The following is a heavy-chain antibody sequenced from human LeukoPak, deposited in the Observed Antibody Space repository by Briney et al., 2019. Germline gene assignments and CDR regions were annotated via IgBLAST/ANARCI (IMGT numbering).Heavy chain of an antibody. CDR3: TRGTTDTGWYMYYFAY. J-gene: IGHJ4*02. CDR2: IRAKIYGGTI. V-gene: IGHV3-49*04. Sequence: PGGSLRLSCAVSGFPFSDAWMNWVRQAPGKGLEWVAFIRAKIYGGTIEYAASVKGRFTISRDDSNSIAYLQMNSLKTEDTAVYYCTRGTTDTGWYMYYFAYWGQGTLVTVSS. D-gene: IGHD6-19*01. CDR1: GFPFSDAW.